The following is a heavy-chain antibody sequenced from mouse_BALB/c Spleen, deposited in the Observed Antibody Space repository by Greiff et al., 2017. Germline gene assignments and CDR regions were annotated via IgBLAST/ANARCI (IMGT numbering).Heavy chain of an antibody. V-gene: IGHV2-9-2*01. CDR3: VRDGGTGYLFDY. CDR1: GFSLTSYD. CDR2: IWTGGGT. J-gene: IGHJ2*01. Sequence: VMLVESGPGLVAPSQSLSITCTVSGFSLTSYDISWIRQPPGKGLEWLGVIWTGGGTNYNSAFMSRLSISKDNSKSQVFLKMNSLQTDDTAIYYCVRDGGTGYLFDYWGQGTTLTVSS. D-gene: IGHD3-1*01.